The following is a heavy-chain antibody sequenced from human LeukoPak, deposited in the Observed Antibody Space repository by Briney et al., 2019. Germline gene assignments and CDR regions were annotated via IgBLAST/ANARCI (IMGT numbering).Heavy chain of an antibody. Sequence: SETLSLTCTVSGGSISSHYWSWIRQPPGKGLEWIGYIYYSGSTNYNPSLKSRVTISVDTSKNQFSLKLSSVTAADTAVYYCARGQLAPDDAFDIWGQGTMVTVSS. CDR1: GGSISSHY. V-gene: IGHV4-59*11. J-gene: IGHJ3*02. CDR3: ARGQLAPDDAFDI. D-gene: IGHD1-1*01. CDR2: IYYSGST.